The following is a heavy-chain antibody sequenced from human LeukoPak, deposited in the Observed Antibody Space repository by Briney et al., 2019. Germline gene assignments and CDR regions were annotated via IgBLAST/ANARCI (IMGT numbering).Heavy chain of an antibody. J-gene: IGHJ4*02. CDR2: IKKDGSEK. CDR1: GFTLRSYW. Sequence: GGSLRLSCEASGFTLRSYWTSWVRQAPGKGLEWVARIKKDGSEKHYMDSVKGRFTISRDNAQNSLYLQMNTLRAEDTAVYYCARYIETPRRDLDYWGQGSLVTVSS. D-gene: IGHD4-23*01. V-gene: IGHV3-7*01. CDR3: ARYIETPRRDLDY.